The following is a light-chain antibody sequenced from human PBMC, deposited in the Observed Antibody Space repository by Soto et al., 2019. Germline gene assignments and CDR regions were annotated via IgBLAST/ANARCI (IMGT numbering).Light chain of an antibody. V-gene: IGKV1-39*01. CDR3: QQSYSTPRT. CDR1: QSISSY. Sequence: DIHMTQSPASLSASVGDRVTITCRASQSISSYLNWYQQKPGKAPKLLIYAASSLQGGVPSRFSGSGSGTDFTLTISSLQPEDFATYYCQQSYSTPRTFGQGTKVEIK. CDR2: AAS. J-gene: IGKJ1*01.